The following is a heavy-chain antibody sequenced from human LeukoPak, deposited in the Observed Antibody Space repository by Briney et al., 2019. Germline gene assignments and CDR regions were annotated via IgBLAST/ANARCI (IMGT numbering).Heavy chain of an antibody. CDR2: IYHSGST. CDR3: AKTYGDGYNPSY. J-gene: IGHJ4*02. Sequence: SETLSLSCAVSGYSISSDYYCGLIRQPPGKGLEWIGSIYHSGSTYYNPSLKSRVTISVDTSKNQFSLKLSSVTAADTAVYYCAKTYGDGYNPSYWGQGNLVTVSS. D-gene: IGHD5-24*01. CDR1: GYSISSDYY. V-gene: IGHV4-38-2*01.